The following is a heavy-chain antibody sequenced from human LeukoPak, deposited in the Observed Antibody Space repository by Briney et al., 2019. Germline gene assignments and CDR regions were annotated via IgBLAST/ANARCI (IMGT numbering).Heavy chain of an antibody. D-gene: IGHD3-10*01. V-gene: IGHV4-59*08. CDR3: ARTGYYYGSGSVDP. J-gene: IGHJ5*02. CDR1: GGSISSYY. CDR2: IYYSGST. Sequence: PSETLSLTCTVSGGSISSYYWSWIRQPPGKGLEWIGYIYYSGSTNYNPSLKSRVTISVDTSKNQFSLKLSSVTAADTAVYYCARTGYYYGSGSVDPWGQGTLVTVSS.